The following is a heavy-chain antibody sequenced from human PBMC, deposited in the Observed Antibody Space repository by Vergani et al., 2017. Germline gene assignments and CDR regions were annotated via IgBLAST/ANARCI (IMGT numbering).Heavy chain of an antibody. D-gene: IGHD3-22*01. CDR3: ARAYHDSSGYYYGGAFDI. J-gene: IGHJ3*02. Sequence: QVQLVQSGAEVKKPGASVKVSCKASGYTFTSYYNHWVRQAPXKGLEWMGIINTSGCSTSYAQKFQGRVTMTRETSTSTVYMELSSLRSEDTAVYYCARAYHDSSGYYYGGAFDIWGQGTMVTVSS. CDR1: GYTFTSYY. CDR2: INTSGCST. V-gene: IGHV1-46*03.